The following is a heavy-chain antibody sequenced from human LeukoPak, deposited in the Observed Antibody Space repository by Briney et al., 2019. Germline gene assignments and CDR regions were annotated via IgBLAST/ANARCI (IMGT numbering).Heavy chain of an antibody. Sequence: PGGPLRLSCVISGFTFSTYAMSWVRQAPGKGLEWVSAVRGSGSDTYYADSVKGRFTISRDNSKNTLYLQMNSLRAEDTAIYYCAKTSRRNSAYDSPFDSWGQGTLVTVSS. J-gene: IGHJ4*02. CDR1: GFTFSTYA. CDR2: VRGSGSDT. V-gene: IGHV3-23*01. CDR3: AKTSRRNSAYDSPFDS. D-gene: IGHD5-12*01.